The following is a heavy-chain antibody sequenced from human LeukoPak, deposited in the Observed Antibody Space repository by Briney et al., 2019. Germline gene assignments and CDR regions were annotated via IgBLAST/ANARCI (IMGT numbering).Heavy chain of an antibody. CDR1: GFTFRGFL. Sequence: GGSLRLSCAASGFTFRGFLMSWVRQTPGKGLEWVANIKQDGSEKYYADSVKGRLTISRDNTKNSLSLQMNSLRAEDTAVYYCARAGSNWNYVYWGQGTLVTVYS. V-gene: IGHV3-7*01. CDR2: IKQDGSEK. CDR3: ARAGSNWNYVY. J-gene: IGHJ4*02. D-gene: IGHD1-7*01.